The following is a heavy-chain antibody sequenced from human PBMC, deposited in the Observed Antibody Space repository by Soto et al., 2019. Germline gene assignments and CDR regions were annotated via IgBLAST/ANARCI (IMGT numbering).Heavy chain of an antibody. CDR3: AHRVLRPVLGVVTTTAIYFDF. Sequence: QITLNESGPTVVRPTETLTLTCRFSGFSLTTSGVGVGWIRQSPGKAPEWLALIYWEDDKRYSASLKSRLTITHDTSKNQVVLTVTDLDPTDTATYYCAHRVLRPVLGVVTTTAIYFDFWGQGTPVAVSS. D-gene: IGHD3-3*01. CDR1: GFSLTTSGVG. J-gene: IGHJ4*02. V-gene: IGHV2-5*02. CDR2: IYWEDDK.